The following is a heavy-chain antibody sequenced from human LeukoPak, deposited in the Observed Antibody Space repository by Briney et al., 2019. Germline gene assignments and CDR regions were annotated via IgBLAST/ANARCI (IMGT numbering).Heavy chain of an antibody. V-gene: IGHV3-7*01. CDR2: IKQDGSEK. Sequence: GGSLRLSCTASEFNFGDYGMTWVRQVPGKGLEWVANIKQDGSEKYYVDSVKGRFTISRDNAKNSLYLQMNSLRAEDTAVYYCARGARRAAAGRYNWFDPWGQGTLVTVSS. D-gene: IGHD6-13*01. J-gene: IGHJ5*02. CDR1: EFNFGDYG. CDR3: ARGARRAAAGRYNWFDP.